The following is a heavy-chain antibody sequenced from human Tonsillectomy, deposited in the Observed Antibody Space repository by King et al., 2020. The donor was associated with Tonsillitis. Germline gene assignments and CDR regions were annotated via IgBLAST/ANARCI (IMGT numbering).Heavy chain of an antibody. CDR3: VKDLWADRAHS. CDR2: IYGGGTSA. V-gene: IGHV3-23*03. CDR1: GFTLSAYA. Sequence: VQLVESGGGLVLPGGSLRLSCSASGFTLSAYAMSWVRQAPGKALEWVSVIYGGGTSAFYTDSVKGRFTISRDDSKNTLHLQMNSLRADDTAVYYCVKDLWADRAHSWGQGILVTVSS. J-gene: IGHJ5*02. D-gene: IGHD1-26*01.